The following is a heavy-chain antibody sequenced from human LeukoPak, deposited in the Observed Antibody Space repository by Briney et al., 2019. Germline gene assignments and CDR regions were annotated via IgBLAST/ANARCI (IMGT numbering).Heavy chain of an antibody. CDR3: ARLIFGVKGDYYYYMDV. V-gene: IGHV4-30-2*01. J-gene: IGHJ6*03. CDR2: IYHSGST. D-gene: IGHD3-3*01. CDR1: GGSISSGGYY. Sequence: SETLSLTCTVSGGSISSGGYYWSWIRQPPGKGLEWIGYIYHSGSTYYNPSLKSRVTISVDRSKNQFSLKLSSVTAADTAVYYCARLIFGVKGDYYYYMDVWGKGTTVTVSS.